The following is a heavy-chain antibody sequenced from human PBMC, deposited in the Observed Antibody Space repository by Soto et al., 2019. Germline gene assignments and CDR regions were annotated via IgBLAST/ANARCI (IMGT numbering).Heavy chain of an antibody. D-gene: IGHD6-6*01. CDR1: GGSISSSSYY. CDR2: IYYSGST. V-gene: IGHV4-39*01. CDR3: ARRVYSRSRGTRSWFEP. J-gene: IGHJ5*02. Sequence: SETLSLTCTVSGGSISSSSYYWGWIRQPPGKGLEWIGSIYYSGSTYYNPSLKSRVTISVDTSKNQFSLKLSSVTAADTAVYYCARRVYSRSRGTRSWFEPWGQGTMVTVS.